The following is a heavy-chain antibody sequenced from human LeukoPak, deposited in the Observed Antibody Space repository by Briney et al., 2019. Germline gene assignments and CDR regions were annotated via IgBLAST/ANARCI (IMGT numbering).Heavy chain of an antibody. Sequence: SGGSLRLSCAASGFTFSGYWMHWVRQAPGKGLVWVSRINSDGYSITYADSVKGRFTISRDNAKNTLYLQMNSLIAEDMAVYFCTRAGYSSGFDSWGQGTLVTVSS. CDR1: GFTFSGYW. CDR2: INSDGYSI. V-gene: IGHV3-74*03. CDR3: TRAGYSSGFDS. J-gene: IGHJ5*01. D-gene: IGHD6-19*01.